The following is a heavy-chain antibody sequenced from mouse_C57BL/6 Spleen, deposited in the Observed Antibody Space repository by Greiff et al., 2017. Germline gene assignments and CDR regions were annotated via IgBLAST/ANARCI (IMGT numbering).Heavy chain of an antibody. CDR3: ARGGSNQYYFDY. V-gene: IGHV1-80*01. J-gene: IGHJ2*01. CDR1: GYAFSSSW. Sequence: VKLQESGAELVKPGASVKISCKASGYAFSSSWMNWVKQRPGKGLEWIGQIYPGDGDTNYNGKFKGKATLTADKSSSTAYMQLSSLTSEDSAVYCCARGGSNQYYFDYWGQGTTLTVSS. D-gene: IGHD1-1*01. CDR2: IYPGDGDT.